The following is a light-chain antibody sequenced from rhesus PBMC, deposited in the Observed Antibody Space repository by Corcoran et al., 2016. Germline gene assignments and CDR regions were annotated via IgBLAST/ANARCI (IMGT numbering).Light chain of an antibody. V-gene: IGKV2-104*02. CDR2: EVS. CDR1: QSLLDSEDGHTY. J-gene: IGKJ1*01. CDR3: MQALEFPWT. Sequence: DIVMTQTPLSLPVTPGEPASISCRSSQSLLDSEDGHTYLDWYLQKPGQSPQLLIYEVSNRASGVPDRFSGRGLETECTLKISRVEAEDVGVYYCMQALEFPWTFGQGTKVEIK.